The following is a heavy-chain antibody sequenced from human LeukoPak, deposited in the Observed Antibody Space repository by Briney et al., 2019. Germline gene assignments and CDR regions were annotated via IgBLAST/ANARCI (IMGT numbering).Heavy chain of an antibody. Sequence: GGSLRLSCAASGFTFSSYAMSWVRQAPGKGLEWVSAISGSGGSTYYADSVKGRFTISRDNSKNTLYLQMNSLRAEDTAVYYCAKLRTRYFDWLLSADSGPWFDPWGQGTLVTVSS. D-gene: IGHD3-9*01. CDR2: ISGSGGST. CDR3: AKLRTRYFDWLLSADSGPWFDP. CDR1: GFTFSSYA. V-gene: IGHV3-23*01. J-gene: IGHJ5*02.